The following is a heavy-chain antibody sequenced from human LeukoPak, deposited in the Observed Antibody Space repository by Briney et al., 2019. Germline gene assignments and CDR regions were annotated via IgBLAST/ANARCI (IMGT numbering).Heavy chain of an antibody. CDR2: ISSSSSYI. Sequence: GGSLRLSCAASGFTFSSYSMNWVRQAPGKGLEWGSSISSSSSYIYYADSAKGRFTISRDNAKNSLYLQMNSLRAEDTAVYYCAREGHQLWSTGNKYYFDYWGQGTLVTVSS. J-gene: IGHJ4*02. D-gene: IGHD5-18*01. V-gene: IGHV3-21*01. CDR1: GFTFSSYS. CDR3: AREGHQLWSTGNKYYFDY.